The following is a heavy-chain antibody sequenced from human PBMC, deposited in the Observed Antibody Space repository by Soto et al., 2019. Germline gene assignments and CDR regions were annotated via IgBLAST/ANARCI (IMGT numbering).Heavy chain of an antibody. V-gene: IGHV3-30-3*01. D-gene: IGHD4-17*01. CDR2: ISYDGSNK. CDR3: ARVGRLHYFDY. CDR1: GFTFSSYA. J-gene: IGHJ4*02. Sequence: QVQLVESGGGVVQPGRSLRLSCAASGFTFSSYAMHWVRQAPGKGLEWVAVISYDGSNKYYADSVKGRFTISRDNSKNTLFLQMTSLGAEDTAVYYCARVGRLHYFDYWGQGTLVTVSS.